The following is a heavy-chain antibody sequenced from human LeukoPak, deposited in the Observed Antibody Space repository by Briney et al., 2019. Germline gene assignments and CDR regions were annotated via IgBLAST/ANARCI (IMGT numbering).Heavy chain of an antibody. D-gene: IGHD6-13*01. CDR1: GYDFATFS. Sequence: GESLKISCKGSGYDFATFSIGWVRQMPGKGLEWMGIIHPGDSETTYSPSFRGQVTISADKSISTAYLQWGSLKASDRAIYYCARRHTSTWCRPGRRSVVEYFQHWGQGTLVTVSS. J-gene: IGHJ1*01. CDR2: IHPGDSET. CDR3: ARRHTSTWCRPGRRSVVEYFQH. V-gene: IGHV5-51*01.